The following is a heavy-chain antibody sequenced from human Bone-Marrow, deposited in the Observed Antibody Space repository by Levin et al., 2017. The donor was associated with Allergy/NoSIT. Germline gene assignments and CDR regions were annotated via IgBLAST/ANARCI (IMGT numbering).Heavy chain of an antibody. J-gene: IGHJ4*02. Sequence: GGSLRLSCAVSGFNFRASAMHWVRQASGKGLEWVGRIRSQAKSYTTGYAASVRGRFTISRDDSKNTAYLHMNSLKNEDTAVYDCTRLGYESGDYWGQGTLVTVSS. CDR3: TRLGYESGDY. CDR2: IRSQAKSYTT. V-gene: IGHV3-73*01. CDR1: GFNFRASA. D-gene: IGHD3-22*01.